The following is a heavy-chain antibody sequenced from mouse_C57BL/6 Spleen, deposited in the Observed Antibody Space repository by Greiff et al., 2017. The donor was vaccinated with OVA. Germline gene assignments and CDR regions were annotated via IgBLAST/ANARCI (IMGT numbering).Heavy chain of an antibody. D-gene: IGHD3-2*02. J-gene: IGHJ3*01. CDR2: INPSTGGT. CDR3: ARSTAQALFAY. CDR1: GYSFTGYY. Sequence: EVQLQQSGPELVKPGASVKISCKASGYSFTGYYMNWVKQSPEKSLEWIGEINPSTGGTTYNQKFKAKATLTVDKSSSTAYMQLKSLTSKGSAVYYCARSTAQALFAYWGQGTLVTVSA. V-gene: IGHV1-42*01.